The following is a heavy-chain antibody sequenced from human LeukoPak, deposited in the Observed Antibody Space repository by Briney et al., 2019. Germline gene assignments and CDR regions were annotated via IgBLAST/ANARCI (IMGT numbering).Heavy chain of an antibody. CDR1: GGTFSSYA. Sequence: SVKVSCQASGGTFSSYAISWVRQAPGQGLEWMGRIIPILGIANYAQKFQGRVTITADKSTSTAYMELSSLRSEDTAVYYCARIAVAGAFDYYYGMDVWGQGTTVTVSS. CDR3: ARIAVAGAFDYYYGMDV. CDR2: IIPILGIA. J-gene: IGHJ6*02. V-gene: IGHV1-69*04. D-gene: IGHD6-19*01.